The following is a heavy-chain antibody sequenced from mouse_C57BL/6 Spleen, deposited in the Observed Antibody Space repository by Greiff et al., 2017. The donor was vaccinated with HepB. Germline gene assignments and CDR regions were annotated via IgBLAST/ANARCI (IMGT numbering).Heavy chain of an antibody. CDR1: GYTFTSYW. CDR2: IHPNSGST. V-gene: IGHV1-64*01. D-gene: IGHD1-1*01. CDR3: ARGPYYARRV. J-gene: IGHJ3*01. Sequence: QVQLKQPGAELVKPGASVKLSFKASGYTFTSYWMHWVKQRPGQGLEWIGMIHPNSGSTNYNEKFKSKATLTVDKSSSTAYMQLSSLTSEDSAVYYCARGPYYARRVWGQGTLVTVSA.